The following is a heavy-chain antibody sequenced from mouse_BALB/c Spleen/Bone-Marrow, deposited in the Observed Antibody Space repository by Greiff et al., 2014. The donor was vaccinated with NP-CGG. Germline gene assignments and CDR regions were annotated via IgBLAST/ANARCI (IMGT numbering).Heavy chain of an antibody. D-gene: IGHD3-2*01. CDR1: GFNIKDTY. CDR2: IDPANGNT. Sequence: EVQLVESGAELVKPGASVKLSCTASGFNIKDTYMHWVKQRPEQGLEWIGRIDPANGNTKYDPKFQGKATITADTSSNTAYLQLSSLTSGDTAVYYCATTDSSGVFAYWGQGTLVTVSA. CDR3: ATTDSSGVFAY. V-gene: IGHV14-3*02. J-gene: IGHJ3*01.